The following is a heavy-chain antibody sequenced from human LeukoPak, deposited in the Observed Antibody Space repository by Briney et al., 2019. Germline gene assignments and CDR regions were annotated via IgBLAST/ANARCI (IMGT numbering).Heavy chain of an antibody. J-gene: IGHJ6*02. Sequence: ASVKVSCKASGYTFTSYGISWVRQAPGQELEWMGWISAYNGNTNYAQKLQGRVTMTTDTSTSTAYMELRSLRSDDTAVYYCARDILTGNYYYYYGMDVWGQGTTVTVSS. CDR2: ISAYNGNT. D-gene: IGHD3-9*01. CDR1: GYTFTSYG. CDR3: ARDILTGNYYYYYGMDV. V-gene: IGHV1-18*01.